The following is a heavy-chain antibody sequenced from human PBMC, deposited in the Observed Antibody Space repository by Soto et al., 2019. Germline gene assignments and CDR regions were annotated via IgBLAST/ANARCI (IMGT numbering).Heavy chain of an antibody. CDR3: ARGRALYSNYDS. J-gene: IGHJ5*01. V-gene: IGHV4-31*01. CDR1: GGSISSGDYF. D-gene: IGHD4-4*01. CDR2: IYYSGST. Sequence: QVQLQESGPGLVKPSQTLSLTCTVSGGSISSGDYFWSWIRQYQGKGLEWIGYIYYSGSTYYNPSRNTLVTISLETSKSQFSLKLSSMTAADTAVYYCARGRALYSNYDSWGQGTRVTVSS.